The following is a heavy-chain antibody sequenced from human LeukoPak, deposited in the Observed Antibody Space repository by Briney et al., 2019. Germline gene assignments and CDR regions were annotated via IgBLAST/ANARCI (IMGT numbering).Heavy chain of an antibody. J-gene: IGHJ4*02. CDR3: ARLGCSSTSCFFDY. Sequence: PSETLSLTCAVYGGSFSGYYWSWIRQPPGKGLEWIGEINHSGSTNSNSSLKSRVTISVDTPKNHFSLKLSSVTAADTAVYYCARLGCSSTSCFFDYWGQGTLVTVSS. CDR2: INHSGST. D-gene: IGHD2-2*01. V-gene: IGHV4-34*01. CDR1: GGSFSGYY.